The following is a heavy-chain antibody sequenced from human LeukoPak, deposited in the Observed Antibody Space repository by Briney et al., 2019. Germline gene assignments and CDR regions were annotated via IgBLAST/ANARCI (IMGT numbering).Heavy chain of an antibody. CDR1: GYTFTSYG. D-gene: IGHD1-7*01. Sequence: ASVKVSCKASGYTFTSYGINWVRQAPGKGLEWVSCISSSSSYIYYADSVKGRFTISRDNAKNSLYLQMNSLRAEDTAVYYCARAHNWKYGTFDYWGQGTLVTVSS. CDR3: ARAHNWKYGTFDY. V-gene: IGHV3-21*01. CDR2: ISSSSSYI. J-gene: IGHJ4*02.